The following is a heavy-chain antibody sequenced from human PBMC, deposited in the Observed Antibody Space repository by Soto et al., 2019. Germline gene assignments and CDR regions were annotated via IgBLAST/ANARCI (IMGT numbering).Heavy chain of an antibody. Sequence: SETLSLTCTVSGGSISSYYWSWIRQPPGEGLEWIGYIYYSGSANFNPSLKSRVTISVDTSKNQFSLKLSSVTAADTAVYYCARHRNYDFWSGYIGEDYFDYWGQGTLVTVSS. CDR1: GGSISSYY. D-gene: IGHD3-3*01. J-gene: IGHJ4*02. CDR3: ARHRNYDFWSGYIGEDYFDY. CDR2: IYYSGSA. V-gene: IGHV4-59*08.